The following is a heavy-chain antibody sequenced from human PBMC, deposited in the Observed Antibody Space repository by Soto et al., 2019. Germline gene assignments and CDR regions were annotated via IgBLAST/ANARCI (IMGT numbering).Heavy chain of an antibody. CDR2: IRSKSAGGTT. CDR3: SDGYGHYFNS. V-gene: IGHV3-15*07. CDR1: GVTLINVW. Sequence: GGSLRLSCAVSGVTLINVWMNWVRQATGKGLEWVGRIRSKSAGGTTDYAAPVKGRFAISRDDSKNTLYLQMSSLESDDTAVYYCSDGYGHYFNSWGQGTLVTV. D-gene: IGHD5-18*01. J-gene: IGHJ4*02.